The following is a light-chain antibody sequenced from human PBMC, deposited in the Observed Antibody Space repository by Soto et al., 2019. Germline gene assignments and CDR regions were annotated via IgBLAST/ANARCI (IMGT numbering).Light chain of an antibody. CDR2: EVS. CDR1: SSDVGGYNY. V-gene: IGLV2-8*01. J-gene: IGLJ2*01. Sequence: QSALTQPPSASGSPGQSVTISCTGTSSDVGGYNYVSWYQQNPGKAPKLMIYEVSKRPSGVPDHCSGSKSGNTASLTVSGVQAEDEDDYYCSSYAGSSNFVVFGGGTKVTVL. CDR3: SSYAGSSNFVV.